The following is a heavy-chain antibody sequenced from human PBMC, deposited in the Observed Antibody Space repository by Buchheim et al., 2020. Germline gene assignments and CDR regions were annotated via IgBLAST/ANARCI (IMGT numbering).Heavy chain of an antibody. CDR3: ARDSVVATIWDNWFDP. D-gene: IGHD5-12*01. CDR2: ISYDGSNK. CDR1: GFTFSSYA. Sequence: QVQLVESGGGVVQPGRSLRLSCAASGFTFSSYAMHWVRQAPGKGLEWVAVISYDGSNKYYADSVKGRFTISRDNSKNTLYLQMNSLRAEDTAVYYCARDSVVATIWDNWFDPWGQGTL. V-gene: IGHV3-30-3*01. J-gene: IGHJ5*02.